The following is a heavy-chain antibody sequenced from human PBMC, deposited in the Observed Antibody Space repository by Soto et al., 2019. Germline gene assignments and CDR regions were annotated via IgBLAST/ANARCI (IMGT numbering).Heavy chain of an antibody. D-gene: IGHD2-2*01. CDR2: ISDDGSNK. J-gene: IGHJ6*02. Sequence: QVQLVESGGGVVQPERSLRLSCSASGFTFRSYGMHWVRQAPGKGLEWVAIISDDGSNKYYADSVKGRFTISRDNSKNTLYLQMNSLRAEDTAVYHCAKGGDVFLVPTAPDVWGQGTTVTVSS. CDR1: GFTFRSYG. CDR3: AKGGDVFLVPTAPDV. V-gene: IGHV3-30*18.